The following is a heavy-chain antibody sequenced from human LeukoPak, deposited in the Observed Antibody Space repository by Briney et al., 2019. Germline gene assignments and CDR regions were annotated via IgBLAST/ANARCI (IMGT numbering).Heavy chain of an antibody. CDR2: ISSSSSNI. V-gene: IGHV3-21*01. Sequence: PGGSLRLSCADPEFTFSKYSMNWVRQAPGEGLEWISSISSSSSNIYYADSVKGRFTISRDNAKNSLYLQMNSLRVEDTAVYYCARDLLAVTPKYYGMDVWGQGTTVTVSS. CDR1: EFTFSKYS. CDR3: ARDLLAVTPKYYGMDV. D-gene: IGHD2-21*02. J-gene: IGHJ6*02.